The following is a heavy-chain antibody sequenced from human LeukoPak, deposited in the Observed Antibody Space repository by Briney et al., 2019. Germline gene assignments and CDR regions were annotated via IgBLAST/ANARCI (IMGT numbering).Heavy chain of an antibody. CDR3: SKPHGVSFSNGLDY. Sequence: PGGSLRLSCAASGFTFSAYGMHWVRQAPGKGLEWVAVVSNDGTKKDYADSVKGRFIISRDNSKNTLYLQMNSLRAEDTAVYYCSKPHGVSFSNGLDYWGHRTLVTVSS. D-gene: IGHD2/OR15-2a*01. CDR1: GFTFSAYG. CDR2: VSNDGTKK. J-gene: IGHJ4*01. V-gene: IGHV3-30*18.